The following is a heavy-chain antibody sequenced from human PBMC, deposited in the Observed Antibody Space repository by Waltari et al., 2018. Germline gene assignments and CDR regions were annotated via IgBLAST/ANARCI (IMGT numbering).Heavy chain of an antibody. CDR1: GYTFTGSL. J-gene: IGHJ4*02. D-gene: IGHD5-12*01. CDR2: IEPKTGAT. Sequence: QVQLVQSGAELKKPGASVTISCKTSGYTFTGSLIHWVRQAPGQGLEWMGWIEPKTGATKFGQNFNDRVTLTRDTSIDTAYMEVNRLKSDDTAIYYCARDNGYVRYGGSLDFWGQGTLVAVSS. CDR3: ARDNGYVRYGGSLDF. V-gene: IGHV1-2*02.